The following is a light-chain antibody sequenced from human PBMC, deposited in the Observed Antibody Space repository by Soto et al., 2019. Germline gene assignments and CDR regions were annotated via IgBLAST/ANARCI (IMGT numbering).Light chain of an antibody. CDR2: EVS. CDR3: SSYTGGSTYWV. V-gene: IGLV2-14*01. J-gene: IGLJ3*02. CDR1: SSDIGGYNY. Sequence: QSALTQPASVSGSPGQSITISCTGTSSDIGGYNYVSWYQQHPGKAPKLIIFEVSNRPSGVSNRFSGSKSGNSASLTISGLQAEDEADYHCSSYTGGSTYWVFGGGTKLTVL.